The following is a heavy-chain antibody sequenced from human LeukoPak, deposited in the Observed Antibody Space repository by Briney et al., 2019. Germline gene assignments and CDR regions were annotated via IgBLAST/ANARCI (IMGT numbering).Heavy chain of an antibody. Sequence: SETLSLTCTVSGGSFTSYYWSWIRQPPGKGLEWIGYIYTSGSTNYNPSLKSRVTISVDTSKNQFSLKLSSVTAADTAMYYCARLLTLNTFDIWGQGTMVTIPS. J-gene: IGHJ3*02. CDR3: ARLLTLNTFDI. V-gene: IGHV4-4*09. D-gene: IGHD2/OR15-2a*01. CDR1: GGSFTSYY. CDR2: IYTSGST.